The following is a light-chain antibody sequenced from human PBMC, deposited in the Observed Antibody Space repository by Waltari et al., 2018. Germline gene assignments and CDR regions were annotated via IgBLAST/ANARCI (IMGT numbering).Light chain of an antibody. J-gene: IGKJ1*01. CDR3: QQYYSTPLT. V-gene: IGKV1-NL1*01. CDR2: VAS. Sequence: DIQMTQSPSSLSASVGDRVTITCRASQDIYETLAWYQQIPGKAPKLLVLVASRLETGVPFRFSGSGSGTDYTLTINSLQPEDFATYYCQQYYSTPLTFGQGTKVEIK. CDR1: QDIYET.